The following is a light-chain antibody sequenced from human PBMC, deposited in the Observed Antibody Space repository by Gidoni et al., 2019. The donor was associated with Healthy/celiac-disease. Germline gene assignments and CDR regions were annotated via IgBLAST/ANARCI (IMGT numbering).Light chain of an antibody. CDR1: QSVSSY. V-gene: IGKV3-11*01. CDR2: DAS. J-gene: IGKJ4*01. CDR3: QQRSNWPFT. Sequence: EIVLPQPPATLSLSPGERAPLSCRASQSVSSYLAWYQQKPGQAPSLLIYDASNGTTGIPARFSGRGSGTDFTLTISSLEPEDFAVYYCQQRSNWPFTFGGGTKVEIK.